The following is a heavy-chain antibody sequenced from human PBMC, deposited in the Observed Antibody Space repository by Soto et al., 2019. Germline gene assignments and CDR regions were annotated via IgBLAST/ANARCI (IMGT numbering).Heavy chain of an antibody. CDR2: IIPIFGTA. V-gene: IGHV1-69*12. J-gene: IGHJ5*02. D-gene: IGHD3-22*01. Sequence: QVQLVQSGAEVKKPGSSVKVSCKASGGTFSSYAISWVRQAPGQGLEWMGEIIPIFGTANSAQKFQGRVTITADESTSTAYMELSSLRSEDTAVYYCARDRGPSSGYYPDWFDPWGQGTLVTVSS. CDR1: GGTFSSYA. CDR3: ARDRGPSSGYYPDWFDP.